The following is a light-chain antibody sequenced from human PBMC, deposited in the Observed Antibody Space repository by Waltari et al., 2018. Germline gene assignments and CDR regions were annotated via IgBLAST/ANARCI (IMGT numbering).Light chain of an antibody. CDR1: QSVLYSSNNKNY. V-gene: IGKV4-1*01. CDR2: WAS. J-gene: IGKJ4*01. CDR3: QQYYSTPLT. Sequence: DFVMTQSPDSLAVSLGERATINGKSSQSVLYSSNNKNYLAWYQQKPGQPPKLLIHWASTRESGVPDRFSGSGSGTDFTLTISSLQAEDVAVYYCQQYYSTPLTFGGGTKVEIK.